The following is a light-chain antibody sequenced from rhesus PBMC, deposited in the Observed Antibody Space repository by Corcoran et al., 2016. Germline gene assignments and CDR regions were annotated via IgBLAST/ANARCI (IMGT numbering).Light chain of an antibody. J-gene: IGKJ4*01. CDR1: QAISYY. CDR3: QQHNTYPLT. V-gene: IGKV1S14*01. Sequence: DIQMTQSPSSLSTSVGDTVTITCRASQAISYYLAWYQQKPGKAPKPLIYYTSNLESGVPSVVTGSDSRTDVTLTIRNLQPEDFPTYHCQQHNTYPLTFGGGTKVELK. CDR2: YTS.